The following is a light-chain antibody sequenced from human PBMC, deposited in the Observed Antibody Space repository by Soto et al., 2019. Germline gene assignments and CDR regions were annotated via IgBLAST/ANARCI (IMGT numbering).Light chain of an antibody. CDR1: SNDVGSYDL. J-gene: IGLJ2*01. Sequence: QSALTQPASVSGSPGQSITISCTGTSNDVGSYDLVSWYQQHPGKAPKLMIYEDIKRPSGVSNRFSGSKSGNTASLTISGLQAEDEADYYCCSYAGTSTFVVFGGGTKLTVL. CDR3: CSYAGTSTFVV. V-gene: IGLV2-23*02. CDR2: EDI.